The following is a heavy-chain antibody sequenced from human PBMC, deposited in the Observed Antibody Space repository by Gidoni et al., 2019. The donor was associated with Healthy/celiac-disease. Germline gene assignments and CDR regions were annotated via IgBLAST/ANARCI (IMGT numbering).Heavy chain of an antibody. CDR2: IKHSGST. V-gene: IGHV4-34*01. D-gene: IGHD1-7*01. Sequence: QVQLQQWGAGLLKPSETLSRTCAVYGGSFSGYYWSWIRQPPGKGLEWIGEIKHSGSTNYNPSLKSRVTISLDTSKNQFSLKLSSVTAADTAVYYCARGPNWNYGRVWFDPWGQGTLVTVSS. CDR1: GGSFSGYY. J-gene: IGHJ5*02. CDR3: ARGPNWNYGRVWFDP.